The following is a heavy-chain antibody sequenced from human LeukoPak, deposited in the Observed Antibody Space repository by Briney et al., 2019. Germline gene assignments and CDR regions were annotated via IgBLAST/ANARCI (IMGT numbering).Heavy chain of an antibody. Sequence: GGSLRLSCEASGFTFSSHNMTWVRQAPGKTLEWISYIGHSGSPAHYADSVRGRFTISRDNAKNSLYLQMNSLTVEDTAVYYCARDQRPYCGGECYCAIDLWGRGTLVTVSS. V-gene: IGHV3-48*01. CDR2: IGHSGSPA. CDR1: GFTFSSHN. D-gene: IGHD2-21*01. J-gene: IGHJ3*01. CDR3: ARDQRPYCGGECYCAIDL.